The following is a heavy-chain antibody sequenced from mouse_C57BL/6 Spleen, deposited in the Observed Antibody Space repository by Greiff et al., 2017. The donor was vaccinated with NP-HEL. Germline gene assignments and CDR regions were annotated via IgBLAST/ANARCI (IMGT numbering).Heavy chain of an antibody. Sequence: EVQLQQSGAELVRPGASVTLSCTASGFNIKDDYMHWVKQRPEQGLEWIGWIDPANGDTEYASKFQGKATITADTSSNTAYLQLSSLTSEDTAVYYCTTDGSSTQWDFEGWGTGTTVTVSS. D-gene: IGHD1-1*01. J-gene: IGHJ1*03. CDR3: TTDGSSTQWDFEG. CDR2: IDPANGDT. V-gene: IGHV14-4*01. CDR1: GFNIKDDY.